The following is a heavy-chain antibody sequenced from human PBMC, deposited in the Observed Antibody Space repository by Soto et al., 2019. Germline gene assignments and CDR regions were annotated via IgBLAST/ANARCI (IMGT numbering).Heavy chain of an antibody. CDR1: GGTFSSYA. Sequence: AASVKVSCKASGGTFSSYAISWVRQAPGQGLEWMGGIIPIFGTANYAQKFQGRVTITADESTSTAYMELSSLRSEDTAVYYCARNILTGLPRWGQGTLVTVSS. J-gene: IGHJ4*02. CDR2: IIPIFGTA. CDR3: ARNILTGLPR. D-gene: IGHD3-9*01. V-gene: IGHV1-69*13.